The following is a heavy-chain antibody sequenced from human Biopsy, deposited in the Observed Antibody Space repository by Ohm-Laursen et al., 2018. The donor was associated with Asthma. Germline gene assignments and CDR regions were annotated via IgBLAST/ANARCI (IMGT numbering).Heavy chain of an antibody. J-gene: IGHJ5*02. Sequence: VTLSLTCTVSGDSIRSYYWTWIRQPPGKGLEWIGNIHYSGSTYSNPSLKSRVTMSLDTSKNQFSLRLTSVTPADTAVYYCARLADCSGGACYSYGWFDPWGHGTRVTVSS. CDR2: IHYSGST. V-gene: IGHV4-59*01. D-gene: IGHD2-15*01. CDR3: ARLADCSGGACYSYGWFDP. CDR1: GDSIRSYY.